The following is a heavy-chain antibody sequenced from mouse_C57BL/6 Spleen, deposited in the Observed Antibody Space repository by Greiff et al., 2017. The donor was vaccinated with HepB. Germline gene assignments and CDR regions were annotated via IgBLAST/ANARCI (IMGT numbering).Heavy chain of an antibody. CDR2: IDPSDSYT. D-gene: IGHD1-1*01. Sequence: VQLQQSGAELVRPGTSVKLSCKASGYTFTSYWMHWVKQRPGQGLEWIGVIDPSDSYTNYNQKFKGKATLTVDTSSSTAYMQLSSLTSEDSAVYYCARGGSTTVVESFGFAYWGQGTLVTVSA. CDR1: GYTFTSYW. J-gene: IGHJ3*01. CDR3: ARGGSTTVVESFGFAY. V-gene: IGHV1-59*01.